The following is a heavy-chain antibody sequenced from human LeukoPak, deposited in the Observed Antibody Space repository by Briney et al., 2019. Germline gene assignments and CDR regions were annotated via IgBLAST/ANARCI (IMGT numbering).Heavy chain of an antibody. CDR3: ARADDYYDSSGYVDY. CDR1: GFTFSSYG. CDR2: IWYDGSNK. Sequence: PGGSLRLSCAASGFTFSSYGMHWVRQAPGKGLEWAAVIWYDGSNKYYADSVKGRFTISRDNSKNTLYLQMNSLTAEDTAVYYCARADDYYDSSGYVDYWGQGTLVTVSS. J-gene: IGHJ4*02. D-gene: IGHD3-22*01. V-gene: IGHV3-33*01.